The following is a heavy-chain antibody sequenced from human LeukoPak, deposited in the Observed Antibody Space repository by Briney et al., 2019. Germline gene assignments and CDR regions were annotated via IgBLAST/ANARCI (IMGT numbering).Heavy chain of an antibody. CDR3: AKDLGYDYVWGEGNFYDY. CDR1: GFTFSTYG. V-gene: IGHV3-23*01. D-gene: IGHD3-16*01. Sequence: PGGSLRLSCVASGFTFSTYGMSWVRQAPGKGLEWVSAISGSGGNTDYADSVKGRFTISRDNSKNTLYLQMNSLRAEDTAVYYCAKDLGYDYVWGEGNFYDYWGQGTLVTVSS. CDR2: ISGSGGNT. J-gene: IGHJ4*02.